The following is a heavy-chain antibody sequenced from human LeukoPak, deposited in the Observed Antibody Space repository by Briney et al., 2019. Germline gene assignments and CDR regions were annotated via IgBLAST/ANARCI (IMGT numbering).Heavy chain of an antibody. D-gene: IGHD1-14*01. CDR3: AREYTSYYYMDV. V-gene: IGHV1-18*04. CDR1: GYNFTGYY. Sequence: ASVKVSCKASGYNFTGYYIHWVRQAPGQGLEWMGWISAYNGNTNYAQKLQGRVTMTTDTSTSTAYMELRSLRSDDTAVYYCAREYTSYYYMDVWGKGTTVTVSS. J-gene: IGHJ6*03. CDR2: ISAYNGNT.